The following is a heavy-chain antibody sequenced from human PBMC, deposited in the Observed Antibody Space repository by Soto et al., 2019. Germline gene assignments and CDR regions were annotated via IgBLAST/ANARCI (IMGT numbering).Heavy chain of an antibody. CDR1: GYTFTGYY. V-gene: IGHV1-2*04. J-gene: IGHJ6*02. CDR2: INPNSGGT. D-gene: IGHD6-19*01. CDR3: ARERLNSGWIPGTYYYYGMDV. Sequence: ASVKVSCKASGYTFTGYYMHWVRQAPGQGLEWMGWINPNSGGTNYAQKFQGWVTMTRDTSISTAYMELSRLRSDDTAVYYCARERLNSGWIPGTYYYYGMDVWGQGTTVTASS.